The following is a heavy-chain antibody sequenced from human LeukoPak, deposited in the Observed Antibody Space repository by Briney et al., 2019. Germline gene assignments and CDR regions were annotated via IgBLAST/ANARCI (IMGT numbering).Heavy chain of an antibody. D-gene: IGHD5/OR15-5a*01. V-gene: IGHV3-30-3*01. J-gene: IGHJ4*02. CDR2: ISYDGSNK. CDR3: ARDRSTTHFDY. CDR1: GFTFSNYA. Sequence: SGGSLRLSCAASGFTFSNYAMHWVRQAPGKGLEWMAIISYDGSNKDCADSVKGRFTISRDNSKNTLYLQVDSLRAEDTAVYYCARDRSTTHFDYWGQGTLVTVSS.